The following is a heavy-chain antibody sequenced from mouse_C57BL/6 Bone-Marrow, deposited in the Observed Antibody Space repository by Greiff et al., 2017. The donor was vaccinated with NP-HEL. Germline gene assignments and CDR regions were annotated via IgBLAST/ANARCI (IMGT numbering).Heavy chain of an antibody. D-gene: IGHD1-1*01. J-gene: IGHJ3*01. Sequence: VQLQQSGPGLVKPSQSLSLTCSVTGYSITSGYYWNWIRQFPGNKLEWMGYISYDGSNNYNPSLKNRISITRDTSKNQFFLKLNSVTTEDTATYSCAREVDLRRAYWGQGTLVTVSA. V-gene: IGHV3-6*01. CDR1: GYSITSGYY. CDR2: ISYDGSN. CDR3: AREVDLRRAY.